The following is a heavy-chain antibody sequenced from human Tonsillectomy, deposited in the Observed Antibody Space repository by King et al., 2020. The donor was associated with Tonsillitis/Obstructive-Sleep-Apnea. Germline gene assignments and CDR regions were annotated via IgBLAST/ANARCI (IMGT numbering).Heavy chain of an antibody. CDR3: ARGGRGPISPWEMDFQH. CDR1: GFTVSSNY. J-gene: IGHJ1*01. Sequence: QLVQSGGGLIQPGGSLRLSCAASGFTVSSNYMSWVRQAPGKGLEWVSVIYSGVDTYYAGSVTGRFTISRDNSKNTLYLQMNSLRAEDTAVYYCARGGRGPISPWEMDFQHWGQGTLVTVSS. CDR2: IYSGVDT. D-gene: IGHD5-24*01. V-gene: IGHV3-53*01.